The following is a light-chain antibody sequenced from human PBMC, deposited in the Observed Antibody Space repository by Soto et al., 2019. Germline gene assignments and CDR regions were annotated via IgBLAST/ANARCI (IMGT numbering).Light chain of an antibody. Sequence: QSVLTQPASVSGSPGQSITISCTGTSSDVGSYNLVSWYQQHPGKAPKVIIYEVIKRPSGVSNRFSGSKSGNTASLTISGLQAEDEADYYCCSYAGSITLVFGGGTQLTVL. CDR3: CSYAGSITLV. CDR1: SSDVGSYNL. V-gene: IGLV2-23*02. CDR2: EVI. J-gene: IGLJ7*01.